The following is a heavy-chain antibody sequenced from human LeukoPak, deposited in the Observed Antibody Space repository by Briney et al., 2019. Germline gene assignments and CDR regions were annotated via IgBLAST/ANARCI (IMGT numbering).Heavy chain of an antibody. V-gene: IGHV3-7*01. CDR1: GFPFSDSG. J-gene: IGHJ4*02. CDR3: SRRLDY. Sequence: QPGGSLRLSCAASGFPFSDSGMDWVRQAPGKGMEWVANIKQDGSEKHYADSVKGRFTISRDNAKNSLFLQMNGLRAEDTAVYYCSRRLDYWGQGAWSPSP. CDR2: IKQDGSEK.